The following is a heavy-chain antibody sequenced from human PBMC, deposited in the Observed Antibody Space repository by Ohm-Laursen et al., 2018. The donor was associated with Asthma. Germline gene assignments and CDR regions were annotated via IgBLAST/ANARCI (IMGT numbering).Heavy chain of an antibody. CDR2: IWYDGSNK. V-gene: IGHV3-33*01. CDR1: GFTFSSYG. J-gene: IGHJ4*02. D-gene: IGHD6-13*01. Sequence: SLRLSCAAFGFTFSSYGMHWVRQAPGKGLEWVAVIWYDGSNKYYADSVKGRFTISRDNSKNTLYLQMNSLRAEDTAVYYCARDAPQYSSSWYSPLDFWGQGTLVTVSS. CDR3: ARDAPQYSSSWYSPLDF.